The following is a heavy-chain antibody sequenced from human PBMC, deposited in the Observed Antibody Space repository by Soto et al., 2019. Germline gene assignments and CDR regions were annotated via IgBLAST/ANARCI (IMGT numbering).Heavy chain of an antibody. CDR2: IWYDGSNK. Sequence: GGSLRPSFAASGFTFSSYGMHWVRQAPGKGLEWVAVIWYDGSNKYYADSVKGRFTISRDNSKNTLYLQMNSLRAEDTAVYYCARDRAARTGGYYYYGMDVWGQGTTVTVSS. CDR3: ARDRAARTGGYYYYGMDV. V-gene: IGHV3-33*01. CDR1: GFTFSSYG. J-gene: IGHJ6*02. D-gene: IGHD6-6*01.